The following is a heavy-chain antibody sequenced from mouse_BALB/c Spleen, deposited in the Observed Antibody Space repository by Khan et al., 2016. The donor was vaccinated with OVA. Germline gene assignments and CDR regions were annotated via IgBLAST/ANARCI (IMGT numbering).Heavy chain of an antibody. CDR2: IDPENGET. V-gene: IGHV14-1*02. J-gene: IGHJ3*01. Sequence: VQLQQSGAELVRPGALVKLSCKASGFNIKDYYIHWVKQRPDQGLEWIGWIDPENGETVYDPKFQDKAIITADTSSNTAYLHLSSLTSEDTAVYYCARSGYSAWSAYWGQGALVTVSS. CDR3: ARSGYSAWSAY. CDR1: GFNIKDYY.